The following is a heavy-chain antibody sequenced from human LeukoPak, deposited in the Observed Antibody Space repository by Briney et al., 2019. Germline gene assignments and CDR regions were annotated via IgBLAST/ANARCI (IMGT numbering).Heavy chain of an antibody. CDR3: AKLGKTENHYGSGRFSYYYYMDV. CDR2: ISSGTSYI. V-gene: IGHV3-21*01. CDR1: GFTFNTYT. Sequence: GGSLRLSCAASGFTFNTYTMNWVRQAPGKGLEWVSSISSGTSYIYYADSVKGRFTISRDNAKNSLYLQMNSLRAEDTAVYYCAKLGKTENHYGSGRFSYYYYMDVWGKGTTVTISS. D-gene: IGHD3-10*01. J-gene: IGHJ6*03.